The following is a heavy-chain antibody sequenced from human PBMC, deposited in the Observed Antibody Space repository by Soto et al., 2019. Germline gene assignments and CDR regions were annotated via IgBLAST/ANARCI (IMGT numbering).Heavy chain of an antibody. CDR3: ARHLTYCSAGSCYSDFPYYGMDV. V-gene: IGHV4-39*01. CDR1: GCSISSSSYY. CDR2: IFYSGST. J-gene: IGHJ6*02. Sequence: PSETLSLTCTFSGCSISSSSYYWGWIRQPPGKGLEWIGSIFYSGSTYYNTSLKSRVTISVDTSKNQFSLKLSSVTAADTAVYFCARHLTYCSAGSCYSDFPYYGMDVWGQGTTVT. D-gene: IGHD2-15*01.